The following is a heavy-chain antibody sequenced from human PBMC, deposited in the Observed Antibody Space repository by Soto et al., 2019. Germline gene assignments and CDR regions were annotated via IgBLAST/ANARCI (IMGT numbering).Heavy chain of an antibody. CDR1: GYTFTGYY. Sequence: ASVKVSCKASGYTFTGYYMHWVRQAPGQGLEWMGWINPNSGGTNYAQKFQVRVTMTRDTSISTAYMELSRLRSDDTAVYYCARDHSLVDGSPQGGFDPCGPGTLVTVSS. D-gene: IGHD2-21*01. J-gene: IGHJ5*02. CDR2: INPNSGGT. CDR3: ARDHSLVDGSPQGGFDP. V-gene: IGHV1-2*02.